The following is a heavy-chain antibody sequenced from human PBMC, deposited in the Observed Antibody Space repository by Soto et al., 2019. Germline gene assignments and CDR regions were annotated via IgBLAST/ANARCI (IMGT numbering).Heavy chain of an antibody. D-gene: IGHD3-10*01. J-gene: IGHJ4*02. Sequence: SETLSLTCSVSGGSMSEYFWSWIRQSPERGLEWVGYVYYLGSTDYNPSLKSRVTISVDTSKRQFSLRLSSVTAADAAIYYCARDGYDGSGSPYPAYWGPGTQVTVSS. V-gene: IGHV4-59*01. CDR2: VYYLGST. CDR3: ARDGYDGSGSPYPAY. CDR1: GGSMSEYF.